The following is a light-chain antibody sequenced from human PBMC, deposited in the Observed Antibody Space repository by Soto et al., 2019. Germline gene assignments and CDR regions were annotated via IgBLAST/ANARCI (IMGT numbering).Light chain of an antibody. CDR1: TGAVTSGYY. Sequence: QAVVTQEPSLTVSPGGTVTLTCASSTGAVTSGYYPNWFQQKPGQAPRALIYSTNNKYSWTPARFSGSLLGGKAALTLSGVQPEDEADYYCLLYYGGQLGVXGGGXQLTVL. J-gene: IGLJ2*01. CDR3: LLYYGGQLGV. V-gene: IGLV7-43*01. CDR2: STN.